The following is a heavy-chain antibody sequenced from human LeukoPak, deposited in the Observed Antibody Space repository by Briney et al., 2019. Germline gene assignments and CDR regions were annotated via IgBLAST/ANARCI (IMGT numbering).Heavy chain of an antibody. CDR2: ISGSGGST. Sequence: GGSLRLSCAASGFTFSTYDMTWVRQAPGKGLEWVSSISGSGGSTYYADSVKGRFTTSRDNSKNTLYLQMNGLRAEDTAVYYCAKASDFDSSGFPIDVFDFWGQGLLVSVAS. J-gene: IGHJ4*02. CDR1: GFTFSTYD. V-gene: IGHV3-23*01. CDR3: AKASDFDSSGFPIDVFDF. D-gene: IGHD3-22*01.